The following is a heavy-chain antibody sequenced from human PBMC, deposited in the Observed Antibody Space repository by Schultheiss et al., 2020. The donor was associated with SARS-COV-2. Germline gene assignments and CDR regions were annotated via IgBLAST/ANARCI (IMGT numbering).Heavy chain of an antibody. CDR2: IDIDGSSI. D-gene: IGHD2-15*01. CDR3: ASGLLAGPNHFDY. CDR1: GFTFSSYW. J-gene: IGHJ4*02. Sequence: GESLKISCAASGFTFSSYWMHWVRQAPGKGLVWVSRIDIDGSSISYADSVKGRFTISRDNSKNTLYLQMNSLRPEDTALYYCASGLLAGPNHFDYWGQGTLVTVSS. V-gene: IGHV3-74*01.